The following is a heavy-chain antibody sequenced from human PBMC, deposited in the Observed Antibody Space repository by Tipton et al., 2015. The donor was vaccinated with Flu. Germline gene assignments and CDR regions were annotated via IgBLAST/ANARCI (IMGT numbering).Heavy chain of an antibody. D-gene: IGHD3-10*01. Sequence: TLSTCAVYGGSFSGYYWSWIRQPPGKGLEWIGEINHSGSTNYNPSLKSRVTISVDTSKNQFSLKLSSVTAADTAVYYCARRTKGTMVRGVIVNWFDPWGQGTLVTVSS. CDR1: GGSFSGYY. V-gene: IGHV4-34*01. CDR2: INHSGST. J-gene: IGHJ5*02. CDR3: ARRTKGTMVRGVIVNWFDP.